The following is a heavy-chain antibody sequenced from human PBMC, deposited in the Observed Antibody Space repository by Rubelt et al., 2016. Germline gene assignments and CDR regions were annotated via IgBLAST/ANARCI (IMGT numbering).Heavy chain of an antibody. Sequence: EVQLVQSGAEVKKPGESLKISCEASGYSFTSYWLAWVRQMPGKGLEWMGIIYPGDFDTKYSPSYQGQVTISADKAISTAYLQWSGLKASDTATYFCARQPAEGWFDSWGQGTLVTVSS. J-gene: IGHJ5*01. V-gene: IGHV5-51*01. CDR3: ARQPAEGWFDS. D-gene: IGHD2-2*01. CDR2: IYPGDFDT. CDR1: GYSFTSYW.